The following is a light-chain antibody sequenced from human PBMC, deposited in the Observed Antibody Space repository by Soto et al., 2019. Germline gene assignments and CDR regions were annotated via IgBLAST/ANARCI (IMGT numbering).Light chain of an antibody. Sequence: EIVLTQSPATLSLSPGERATLSCRASQSVSSYLAWYQQKPGQAPRLLIYDASNRATGVPARFSGSGSGTDFTLTISSLEPEDFALYYCQQYGSSPVTFGQGTKVDIK. J-gene: IGKJ1*01. V-gene: IGKV3-11*01. CDR2: DAS. CDR1: QSVSSY. CDR3: QQYGSSPVT.